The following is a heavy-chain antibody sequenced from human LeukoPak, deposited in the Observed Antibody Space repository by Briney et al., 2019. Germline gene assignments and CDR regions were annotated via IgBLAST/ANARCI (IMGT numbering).Heavy chain of an antibody. Sequence: GGSLRLSCAASGFTFSSYAMSWVRQAPGKGLEWVSSISSSSSYIYYADSVKGRFTISRDNAKNSLYLQMNSLRAQDTAVYYCARDSGGATSPVDYWGQGTLVTVSS. CDR1: GFTFSSYA. CDR3: ARDSGGATSPVDY. V-gene: IGHV3-21*01. D-gene: IGHD1-26*01. J-gene: IGHJ4*02. CDR2: ISSSSSYI.